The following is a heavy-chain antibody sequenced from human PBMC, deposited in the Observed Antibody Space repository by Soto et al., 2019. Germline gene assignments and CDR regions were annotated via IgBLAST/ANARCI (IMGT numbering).Heavy chain of an antibody. CDR2: TRHDGSNT. V-gene: IGHV3-33*08. J-gene: IGHJ4*02. CDR3: ARDGVGATTYFGYFDY. Sequence: GGPLRLSCVATGFTFNTYGMHLVRQTPGKGLEWVAVTRHDGSNTYYADSVRGRFTISRDNSKKTLYLQMNSLRAEDTAVYYCARDGVGATTYFGYFDYWGQGTLVTVSS. D-gene: IGHD1-26*01. CDR1: GFTFNTYG.